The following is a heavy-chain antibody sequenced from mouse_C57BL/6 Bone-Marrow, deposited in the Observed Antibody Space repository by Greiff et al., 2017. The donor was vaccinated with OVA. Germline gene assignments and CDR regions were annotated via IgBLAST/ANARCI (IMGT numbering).Heavy chain of an antibody. CDR3: ARGDYYGSSYGLAY. V-gene: IGHV1-18*01. Sequence: VQLQQSGPELVKPGASVKIPCKASGYTFTDYNMDWVKQSHGKSLEWIGDINPNNGGTIYNQKFKGKATLTVDKSSSTAYMELRSLTSEDTAVYYCARGDYYGSSYGLAYWGQGTLVSVSA. D-gene: IGHD1-1*01. CDR2: INPNNGGT. CDR1: GYTFTDYN. J-gene: IGHJ3*01.